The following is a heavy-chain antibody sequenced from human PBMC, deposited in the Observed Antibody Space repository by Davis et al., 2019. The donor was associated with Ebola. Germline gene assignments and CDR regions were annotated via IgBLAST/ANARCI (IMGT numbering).Heavy chain of an antibody. CDR2: INGGNGDT. CDR1: GYIFTSYA. J-gene: IGHJ6*02. D-gene: IGHD6-13*01. CDR3: ARGYSSSHDYYYYGMDV. Sequence: AASVKVSCKASGYIFTSYAMHWVRQAPGQRLEWMGWINGGNGDTKYPQKFRDRVTITRDTSASTSYMELSSLRSEDTAVYYCARGYSSSHDYYYYGMDVWGQGTTVTVSS. V-gene: IGHV1-3*01.